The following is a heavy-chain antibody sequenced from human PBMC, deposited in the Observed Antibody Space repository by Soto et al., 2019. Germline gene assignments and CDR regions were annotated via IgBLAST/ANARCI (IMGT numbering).Heavy chain of an antibody. CDR1: GFTLINYW. V-gene: IGHV3-7*01. CDR2: IKQDGSEK. D-gene: IGHD3-10*01. J-gene: IGHJ1*01. Sequence: ESLELSCGAYGFTLINYWMSGVRQAPGKGLEWVANIKQDGSEKYYVDSVKGRFTISRDNTKNSLYLQMDSLGAEDTAVYFCASGLWTFQHWGQGTLVTVSS. CDR3: ASGLWTFQH.